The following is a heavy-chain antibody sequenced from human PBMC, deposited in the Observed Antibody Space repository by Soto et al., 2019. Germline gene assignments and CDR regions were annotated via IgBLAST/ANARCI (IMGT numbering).Heavy chain of an antibody. D-gene: IGHD2-2*01. Sequence: QVPLVQSGSEVKKPGASVNVSCKAFGYTFTSYGFSWVRQVPGQGLEWLGWISAFNGDTQYAQTMKGRVTISADASTDTAYMEVTSLTSADTAVYYCASQDPPRDRYCSSYSCYDGWFESWGQGTLVTVST. J-gene: IGHJ5*01. CDR2: ISAFNGDT. CDR3: ASQDPPRDRYCSSYSCYDGWFES. V-gene: IGHV1-18*04. CDR1: GYTFTSYG.